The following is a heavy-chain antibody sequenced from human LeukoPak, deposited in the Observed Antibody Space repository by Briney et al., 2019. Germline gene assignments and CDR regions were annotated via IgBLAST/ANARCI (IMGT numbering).Heavy chain of an antibody. CDR3: AKGDCSGWYCAFDI. CDR2: ISGSGDTT. D-gene: IGHD6-19*01. V-gene: IGHV3-23*01. Sequence: GGSLRLSCAASGFTFTKYALNWVRQAPGKGLEWVSGISGSGDTTYYADSVKGRFTISRDNSKNTLYLQMNSLRAEDTAVYYCAKGDCSGWYCAFDIWGQGTMVTVSS. CDR1: GFTFTKYA. J-gene: IGHJ3*02.